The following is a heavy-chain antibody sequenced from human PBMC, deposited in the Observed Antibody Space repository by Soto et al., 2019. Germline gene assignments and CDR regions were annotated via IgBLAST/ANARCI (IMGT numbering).Heavy chain of an antibody. CDR3: AKLHFPSMVRGVTASYFDY. V-gene: IGHV3-30*18. CDR1: GFTFSSYG. CDR2: ISYDGSNK. Sequence: QVQLVESGGGVVQPGRSLRLSCAASGFTFSSYGMHWVRQAPGKGLEWVAVISYDGSNKYYADSVKGRFTISRDNSKNTLYLQMNSLRAEDTAVYYCAKLHFPSMVRGVTASYFDYWGQGTLVTVSS. J-gene: IGHJ4*02. D-gene: IGHD3-10*01.